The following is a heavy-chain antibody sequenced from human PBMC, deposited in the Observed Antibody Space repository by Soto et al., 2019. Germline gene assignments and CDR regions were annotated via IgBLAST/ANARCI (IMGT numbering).Heavy chain of an antibody. D-gene: IGHD3-9*01. CDR3: AKCSIRYFDWLLYDRFPGRGWFDP. V-gene: IGHV3-23*01. CDR2: ISGSGGST. Sequence: PGGSLRLSCAASGFPFSSYSMNWVRQAPGKGLEWVSYISGSGGSTYYADSVKGRFTISRDNSKNTLYLQMNSLRAEDTAVYYCAKCSIRYFDWLLYDRFPGRGWFDPWGQGTLVTVSS. J-gene: IGHJ5*02. CDR1: GFPFSSYS.